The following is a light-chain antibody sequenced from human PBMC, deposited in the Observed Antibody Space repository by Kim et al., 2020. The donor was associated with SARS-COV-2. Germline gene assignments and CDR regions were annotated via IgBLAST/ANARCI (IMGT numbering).Light chain of an antibody. J-gene: IGLJ2*01. Sequence: GQTVGMTCRGDSLRSYYASWYQQKPGQAPVLVIYGKNNRPSGIPDRFSGSSSGNTASLTIAGAQAEDEADYYCNSRDSSGNHLDVVFGGGTQLTVL. CDR2: GKN. CDR1: SLRSYY. CDR3: NSRDSSGNHLDVV. V-gene: IGLV3-19*01.